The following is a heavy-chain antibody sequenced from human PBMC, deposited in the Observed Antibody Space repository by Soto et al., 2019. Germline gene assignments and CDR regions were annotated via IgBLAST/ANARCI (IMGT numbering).Heavy chain of an antibody. Sequence: SLRLSCAASGFTFDDYTMHWVRQAPGKGLEWVSGISWNGGSTGYADSVKGRFTVSRDNAKNSLYLQINSLRAEDTAFYYCAKGRGSSGYLCDNWGQGTLVTVSS. CDR3: AKGRGSSGYLCDN. CDR1: GFTFDDYT. D-gene: IGHD3-22*01. V-gene: IGHV3-9*01. CDR2: ISWNGGST. J-gene: IGHJ4*02.